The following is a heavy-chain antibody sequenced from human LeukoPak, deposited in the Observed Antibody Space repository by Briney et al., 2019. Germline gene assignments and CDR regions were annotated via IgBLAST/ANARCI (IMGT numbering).Heavy chain of an antibody. J-gene: IGHJ3*02. V-gene: IGHV4-61*01. CDR2: VYYSGST. D-gene: IGHD6-13*01. CDR3: ARGYSSSWYPSAFDI. Sequence: PSETLSLTCTVSGDSLTSGSYYWRWIRQPPGRGLEWIGYVYYSGSTNYNPSLKSRVTMSVDTSKNQFSLMLISVTAVDTAVYYCARGYSSSWYPSAFDIWGQGTMVTVSS. CDR1: GDSLTSGSYY.